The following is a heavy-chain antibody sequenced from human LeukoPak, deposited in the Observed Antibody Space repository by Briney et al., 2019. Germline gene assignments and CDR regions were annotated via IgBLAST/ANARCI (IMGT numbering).Heavy chain of an antibody. CDR3: ARDRPHNWFDP. CDR1: GFTFSSYA. V-gene: IGHV3-23*01. J-gene: IGHJ5*02. CDR2: ISGSSSST. Sequence: PGGSLRLSCAASGFTFSSYAMSWVRQAPGKGLEWVSAISGSSSSTYYADSVKGRFTISRDNAKNTLYLQMNSLRAEDTAVYYCARDRPHNWFDPWGQGTLVTVSS. D-gene: IGHD6-6*01.